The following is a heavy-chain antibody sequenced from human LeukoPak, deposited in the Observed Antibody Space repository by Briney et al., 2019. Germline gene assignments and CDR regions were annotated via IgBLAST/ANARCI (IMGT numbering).Heavy chain of an antibody. CDR3: ARERSSSGGHNWFDP. CDR1: GGNIITSGHY. J-gene: IGHJ5*02. D-gene: IGHD4-23*01. CDR2: VYYTGVT. V-gene: IGHV4-39*07. Sequence: SETLSLTCTASGGNIITSGHYWGWIRQPTGKGLEWIVSVYYTGVTSTNPFFRSRMSISVDTSKNQFSLNLNSVTAADAAVYYCARERSSSGGHNWFDPWGQGTLVTVSS.